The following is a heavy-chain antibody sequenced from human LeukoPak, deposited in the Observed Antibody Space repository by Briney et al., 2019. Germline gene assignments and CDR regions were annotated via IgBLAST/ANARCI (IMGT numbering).Heavy chain of an antibody. Sequence: PSETLSLTCAVYGGSFSGYYWSWIRQPPWKGLEWIGEINHSGSTNYNPSLKSRVTISVDTSKNQFSLKLSSVTAADTAVYYCARPLAYCGGDCYDDAFDIWGQGTMVTVSS. CDR1: GGSFSGYY. D-gene: IGHD2-21*02. V-gene: IGHV4-34*01. CDR2: INHSGST. J-gene: IGHJ3*02. CDR3: ARPLAYCGGDCYDDAFDI.